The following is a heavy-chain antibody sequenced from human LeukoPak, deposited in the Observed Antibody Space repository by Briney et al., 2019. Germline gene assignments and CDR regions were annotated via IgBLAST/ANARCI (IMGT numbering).Heavy chain of an antibody. V-gene: IGHV3-23*01. J-gene: IGHJ6*03. CDR3: VPRNEWSCYMDV. D-gene: IGHD3-3*01. CDR1: GFTFSSYG. Sequence: GGSLRLSCAASGFTFSSYGMSWVRQAPGKGLEWVSAISGSGGSTYYADSVKGRFTISRDNSKNTLYLQMNSLRAEDTAVYYCVPRNEWSCYMDVWGKGTTVTVSS. CDR2: ISGSGGST.